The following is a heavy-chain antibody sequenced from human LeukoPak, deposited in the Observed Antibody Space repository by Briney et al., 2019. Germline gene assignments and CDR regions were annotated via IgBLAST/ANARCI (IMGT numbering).Heavy chain of an antibody. CDR1: GFALSSHW. CDR2: VNRDGSET. J-gene: IGHJ6*02. V-gene: IGHV3-7*03. CDR3: ARNNGMDV. Sequence: GGSLRLSCAASGFALSSHWMTWVRQVPGRGPEWVANVNRDGSETYYLDSVKGRFTISKDNAKNSLYLQINSLRAEDTALYHCARNNGMDVWGQGTTVIVSS.